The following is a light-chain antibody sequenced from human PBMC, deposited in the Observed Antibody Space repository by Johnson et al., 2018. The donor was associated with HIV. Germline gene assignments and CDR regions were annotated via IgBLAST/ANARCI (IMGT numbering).Light chain of an antibody. V-gene: IGLV3-16*01. CDR2: KDS. Sequence: VLTQPPSVSVSLGQMARITCSGAALPKKYAYWYQQKPGQFPVLVIYKDSERPSGIPERFSGSSSGTIVTLTLSGVQAEDEADYYCLSADSRGTYVFGTGTKVTVL. J-gene: IGLJ1*01. CDR3: LSADSRGTYV. CDR1: ALPKKY.